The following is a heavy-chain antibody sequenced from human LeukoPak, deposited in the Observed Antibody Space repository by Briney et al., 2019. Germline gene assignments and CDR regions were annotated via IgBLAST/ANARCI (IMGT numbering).Heavy chain of an antibody. J-gene: IGHJ4*02. CDR3: AKSPPFSIVGIAVTIFDY. Sequence: PSETLSLTCAVSDDSISSGDYSWSWIRQPPGKGLEWIGYIYHSGSTFYNPSLKSRVTISVDRSKSQFSLKLTSVTAADTAVYYCAKSPPFSIVGIAVTIFDYWGQGTLVTVSS. V-gene: IGHV4-30-2*01. CDR1: DDSISSGDYS. CDR2: IYHSGST. D-gene: IGHD6-19*01.